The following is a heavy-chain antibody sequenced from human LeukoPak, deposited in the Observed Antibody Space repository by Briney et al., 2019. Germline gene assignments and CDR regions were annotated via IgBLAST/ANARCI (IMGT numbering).Heavy chain of an antibody. D-gene: IGHD6-13*01. CDR1: GFSFMSYN. Sequence: GGSLRLSCAASGFSFMSYNMNWVRQTPGKGLEWVSFIGGDRDSGYIYYADSVKGRFTISRDNAKNSLYLQMNGLRAEDTAVYYCARETTGMAAAGLDYWGQGTLVTVSS. J-gene: IGHJ4*02. CDR2: IGGDRDSGYI. V-gene: IGHV3-21*01. CDR3: ARETTGMAAAGLDY.